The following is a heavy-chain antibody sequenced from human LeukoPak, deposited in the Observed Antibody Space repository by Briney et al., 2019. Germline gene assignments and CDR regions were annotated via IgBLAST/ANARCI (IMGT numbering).Heavy chain of an antibody. D-gene: IGHD3-10*01. V-gene: IGHV1-69*05. CDR2: IIPIFGTA. CDR1: GGTFSSYA. CDR3: ARDPVAGLGSYYFDY. J-gene: IGHJ4*02. Sequence: SVKVSCKASGGTFSSYAISWVRQAPGQGLEWMGGIIPIFGTANYAQKFQGRVTITTDESTSTAYMELSRLRSGDTAVYYCARDPVAGLGSYYFDYWGQGTLVTVSS.